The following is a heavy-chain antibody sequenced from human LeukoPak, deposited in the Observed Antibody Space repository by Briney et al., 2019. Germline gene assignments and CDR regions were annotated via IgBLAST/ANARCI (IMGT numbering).Heavy chain of an antibody. D-gene: IGHD6-13*01. CDR1: GFTFSSYS. CDR2: ISSSSSYI. J-gene: IGHJ4*02. CDR3: AKDPFSSSWYGGYFDY. V-gene: IGHV3-21*01. Sequence: GGSLRLSCAASGFTFSSYSMNWVRQAPGKGLEWVSSISSSSSYIYYADSVKGRFTISRDNSKNTLYLQMNSLRAEDTAVYYCAKDPFSSSWYGGYFDYWGQGTLVTVSS.